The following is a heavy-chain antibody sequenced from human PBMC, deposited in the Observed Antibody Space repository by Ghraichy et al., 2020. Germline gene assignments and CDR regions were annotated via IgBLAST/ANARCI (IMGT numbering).Heavy chain of an antibody. Sequence: SETLSLTCAVYGGSFSGYYWSWIRQPPGKGLEWIGEINHSGSTNYNPSLKSRVTISVDTSKDQFSLKLSSVTAADTAVYYCARVGRRWLQPLDYWGQGTLVTVSS. D-gene: IGHD5-24*01. CDR1: GGSFSGYY. J-gene: IGHJ4*02. CDR3: ARVGRRWLQPLDY. V-gene: IGHV4-34*01. CDR2: INHSGST.